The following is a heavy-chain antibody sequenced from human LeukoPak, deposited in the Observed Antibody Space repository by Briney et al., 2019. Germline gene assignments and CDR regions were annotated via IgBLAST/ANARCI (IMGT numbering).Heavy chain of an antibody. CDR2: ISGDGEST. J-gene: IGHJ5*02. CDR3: AKGVRSGTHYNCFDP. CDR1: GFTLDDYA. D-gene: IGHD1-26*01. V-gene: IGHV3-43*02. Sequence: PGGSLGLSCVASGFTLDDYAIHWVRQAPGRGLEWISLISGDGESTYYADSVKGRFTISRDNSKNSLYLQMSSLRAEDTALYYCAKGVRSGTHYNCFDPWGQGTLVTVSS.